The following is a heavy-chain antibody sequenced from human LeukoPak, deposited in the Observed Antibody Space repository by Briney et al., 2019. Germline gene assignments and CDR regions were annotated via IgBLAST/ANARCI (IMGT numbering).Heavy chain of an antibody. J-gene: IGHJ4*02. V-gene: IGHV1-2*02. D-gene: IGHD4-23*01. CDR1: RNTSTAHY. CDR2: INPYSGDT. Sequence: ASPKDSCKAPRNTSTAHYIHWAPSAPGLASTRLGLINPYSGDTNYAQKFQGRVTMSRDMAISTVYMDLSRLRSDDSAVYYCARVGWDLPIDSWGQGTLVTVSS. CDR3: ARVGWDLPIDS.